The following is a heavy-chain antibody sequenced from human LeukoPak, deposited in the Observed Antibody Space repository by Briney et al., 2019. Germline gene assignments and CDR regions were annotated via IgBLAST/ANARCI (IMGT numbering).Heavy chain of an antibody. J-gene: IGHJ4*02. CDR1: GFTFSSYA. V-gene: IGHV3-23*01. D-gene: IGHD3-3*01. CDR2: ISGSGGST. Sequence: GGSLRLSCAASGFTFSSYAMSWVRQAPGKGLEWVSAISGSGGSTYYADSVKGRFTISRANSKNTLYLQMNSLRAEDTAVYYCAKGYDFSSGYYLVYWGQGTLVTVSS. CDR3: AKGYDFSSGYYLVY.